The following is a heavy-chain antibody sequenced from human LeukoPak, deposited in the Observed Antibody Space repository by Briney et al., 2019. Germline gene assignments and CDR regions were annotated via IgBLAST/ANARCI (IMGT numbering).Heavy chain of an antibody. D-gene: IGHD3-10*01. CDR2: ISYDGGNK. CDR3: AKDAESWFGELLYYFDY. CDR1: GFTFSSYG. J-gene: IGHJ4*02. Sequence: GRSLRLSCAASGFTFSSYGMHWVRQAPGKGLEWVAVISYDGGNKYYADSVKGRFTISRDNSKNTLYLQMNSLRAEDTAVYYCAKDAESWFGELLYYFDYWGQGTLVTVSS. V-gene: IGHV3-30*18.